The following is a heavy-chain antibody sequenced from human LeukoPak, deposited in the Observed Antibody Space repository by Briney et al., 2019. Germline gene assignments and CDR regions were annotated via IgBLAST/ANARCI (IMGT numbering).Heavy chain of an antibody. D-gene: IGHD2-15*01. CDR1: GYIFTDYY. CDR3: ARVGCTGGSCYGWFDP. V-gene: IGHV1-2*07. Sequence: ASVKVSCKASGYIFTDYYMHWVRQAPGQGPEWRGWINPNSGGTNSAHKFQGRVTMTRDTSISTAYRELSRLRSDDTAVYYCARVGCTGGSCYGWFDPWGQGTLVTVSS. J-gene: IGHJ5*02. CDR2: INPNSGGT.